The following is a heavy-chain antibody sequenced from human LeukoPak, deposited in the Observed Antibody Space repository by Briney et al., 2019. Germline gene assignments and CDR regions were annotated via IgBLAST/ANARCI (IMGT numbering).Heavy chain of an antibody. V-gene: IGHV3-74*01. J-gene: IGHJ4*02. CDR1: GFTFSSYW. CDR2: ISDGGSTT. CDR3: AREENYGDYDY. D-gene: IGHD4-17*01. Sequence: GGSLRLSCAASGFTFSSYWMHWVRQAPGKGLVWVSRISDGGSTTTYADSVKGRFTISRDNAKNTLYLQMNSLRAEDTAVYYCAREENYGDYDYWGQGTLVTVSS.